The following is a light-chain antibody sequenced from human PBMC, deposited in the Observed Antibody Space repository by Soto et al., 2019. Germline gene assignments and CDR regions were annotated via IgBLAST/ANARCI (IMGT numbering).Light chain of an antibody. CDR3: QPHDSRLIAYV. V-gene: IGLV1-40*01. J-gene: IGLJ1*01. CDR2: GNG. Sequence: SVLTQPPSVSGAPGQRVTISCSGTSSSIGAGYEVHWYHQLPGTAPKLVVSGNGNRPSGVPDRLSGSKSGTSASLVITGLQAEDEADYYYQPHDSRLIAYVFGTGTKVTVL. CDR1: SSSIGAGYE.